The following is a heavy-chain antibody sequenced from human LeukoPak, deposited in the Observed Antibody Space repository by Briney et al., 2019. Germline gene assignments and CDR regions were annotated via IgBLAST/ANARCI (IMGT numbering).Heavy chain of an antibody. CDR1: GLTFSNF. D-gene: IGHD3-3*01. J-gene: IGHJ4*02. CDR2: ISDSGRTT. Sequence: SGGSLRLSCAVSGLTFSNFNWVRQAPGKGLEWVPYISDSGRTTFYADSVKGRFTISRDNAKNSLYLQMSSLRVEDTAVYYCASWAGNTQSDSWSGPFDYWGQGTLVTVSS. CDR3: ASWAGNTQSDSWSGPFDY. V-gene: IGHV3-48*03.